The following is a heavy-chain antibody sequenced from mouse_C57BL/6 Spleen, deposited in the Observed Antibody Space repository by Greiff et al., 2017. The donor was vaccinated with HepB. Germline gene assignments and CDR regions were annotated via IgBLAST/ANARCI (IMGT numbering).Heavy chain of an antibody. J-gene: IGHJ1*03. Sequence: QVQLQQPGAELVKPGASVKLSCKASGYTFTSYWMHWVKQRPGRGLEWIGRIDPYSGGTKYNEKFKSKATLTVDKPSSTAYMQLSSLTSEASAVYYGARSGYYGSSPYFDVWGTGTTVTVAS. CDR3: ARSGYYGSSPYFDV. CDR1: GYTFTSYW. D-gene: IGHD1-1*01. CDR2: IDPYSGGT. V-gene: IGHV1-72*01.